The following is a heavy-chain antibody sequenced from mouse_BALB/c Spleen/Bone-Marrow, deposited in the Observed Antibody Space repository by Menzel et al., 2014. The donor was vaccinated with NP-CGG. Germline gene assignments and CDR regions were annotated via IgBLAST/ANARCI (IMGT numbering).Heavy chain of an antibody. J-gene: IGHJ3*01. V-gene: IGHV2-9*02. CDR1: GFSLTSYG. CDR2: IWPGGST. CDR3: ARDSDRGAWFAY. Sequence: VKVVESGPGLVAPSPSLSITCTASGFSLTSYGVHWVRQPPGKGLEWLGVIWPGGSTTYNSALMSRLSISKDNSKSQVFIKMNRLQTDDTAMDYGARDSDRGAWFAYWGQGTLVTVSA.